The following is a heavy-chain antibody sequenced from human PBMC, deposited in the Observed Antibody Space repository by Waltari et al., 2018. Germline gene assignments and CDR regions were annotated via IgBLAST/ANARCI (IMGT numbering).Heavy chain of an antibody. J-gene: IGHJ3*02. D-gene: IGHD4-17*01. V-gene: IGHV4-4*07. CDR1: GGSISSYY. CDR3: ARDLGYGDYRDAFDI. Sequence: QVQLQESGPGLVKPSETLSLTCTVSGGSISSYYWSWIRQPAGKGLEWIGRIYTSGSTNYNPSLKSRVTMSVDTSKNQFSLKLSSVTTADTAVYYCARDLGYGDYRDAFDIWGQGTMVTVSS. CDR2: IYTSGST.